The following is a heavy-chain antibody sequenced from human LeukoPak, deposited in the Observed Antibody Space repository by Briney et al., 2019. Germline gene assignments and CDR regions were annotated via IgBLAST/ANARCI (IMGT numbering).Heavy chain of an antibody. CDR3: ARVGYYNFWSGLIPHTYYMDV. CDR2: ISGSGVST. Sequence: GGSLRLACAASGFRFSSYDMSWVRQAPGKGLEWVSAISGSGVSTYYADSVKGRFTVSRDNAKNSLFLQMNSLRAEDTAIYYCARVGYYNFWSGLIPHTYYMDVWGKGTTVTVSS. D-gene: IGHD3-3*01. V-gene: IGHV3-23*01. CDR1: GFRFSSYD. J-gene: IGHJ6*03.